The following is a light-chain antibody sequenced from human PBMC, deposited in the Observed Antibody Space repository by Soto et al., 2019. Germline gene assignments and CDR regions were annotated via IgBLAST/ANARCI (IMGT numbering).Light chain of an antibody. Sequence: DIVLTQSPGTLSLSPGERATLSCRASQSVSSSYLAWYQQKRGQAPRLLIFGASSRATGIPDRFSGSGSGREFTLTISSLEPEDFAVYYCQHYGGSRTFGPGATVDIK. V-gene: IGKV3-20*01. J-gene: IGKJ3*01. CDR1: QSVSSSY. CDR3: QHYGGSRT. CDR2: GAS.